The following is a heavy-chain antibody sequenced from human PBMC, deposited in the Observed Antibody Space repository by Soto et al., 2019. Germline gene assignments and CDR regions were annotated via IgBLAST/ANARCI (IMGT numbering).Heavy chain of an antibody. J-gene: IGHJ4*02. CDR2: IKTSGDTT. CDR1: GFAFSNCA. D-gene: IGHD2-21*02. V-gene: IGHV3-23*05. CDR3: TKDVTGDIGADF. Sequence: EVQLLESGGDLVQPGGSLRLSCAASGFAFSNCAMSWVCQAPGKGLEWVSTIKTSGDTTFYADPVKGRFTTSRDDSKNTLYLQMNSLRAEDTATYYCTKDVTGDIGADFWGQGTPVTVSS.